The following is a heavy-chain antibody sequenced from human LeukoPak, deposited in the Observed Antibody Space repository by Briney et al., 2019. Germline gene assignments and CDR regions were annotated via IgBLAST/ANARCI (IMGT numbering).Heavy chain of an antibody. CDR1: GFSFSSYL. CDR3: VKSQCSTCHFDY. J-gene: IGHJ4*02. Sequence: TGGSLRLSCSASGFSFSSYLMHWVRQAPGKGLECVSGIDRDGARTYYADSVKGRFTISRDNSKNTLYLHMSSLKAEDTAVYYCVKSQCSTCHFDYWGQGTLVTVSS. V-gene: IGHV3-64D*06. D-gene: IGHD6-13*01. CDR2: IDRDGART.